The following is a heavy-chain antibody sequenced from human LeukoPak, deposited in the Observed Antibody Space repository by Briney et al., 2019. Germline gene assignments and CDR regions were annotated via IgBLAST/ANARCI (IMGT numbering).Heavy chain of an antibody. D-gene: IGHD5-12*01. CDR2: ISSYSTYI. CDR1: EFTFRSYG. V-gene: IGHV3-21*01. J-gene: IGHJ3*02. CDR3: ARDRHGGSGYAGDAFDI. Sequence: GGSLRLSCAASEFTFRSYGMNWVRQAPGKGLEWVSSISSYSTYIYYADSVKGRFTISRDNAQNSLYLQMDSLRAEDTAVYYCARDRHGGSGYAGDAFDIWGQGTTVTVSA.